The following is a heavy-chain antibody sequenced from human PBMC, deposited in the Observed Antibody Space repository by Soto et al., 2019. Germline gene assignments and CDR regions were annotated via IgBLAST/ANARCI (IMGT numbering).Heavy chain of an antibody. D-gene: IGHD4-4*01. CDR1: GYTFRSYG. V-gene: IGHV1-18*01. Sequence: GASVKVSCKASGYTFRSYGISWVRQAPGQGLEWMGWISGYNGNTHCSQKFQGKVTVTTDTSTSTAYMELRNLRSDDTAVYYCAKADSNYAGRFSYYYMDVWGTGTMITVSS. J-gene: IGHJ6*03. CDR2: ISGYNGNT. CDR3: AKADSNYAGRFSYYYMDV.